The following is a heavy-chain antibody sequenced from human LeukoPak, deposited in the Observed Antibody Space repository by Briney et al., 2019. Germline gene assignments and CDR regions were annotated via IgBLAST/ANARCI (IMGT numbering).Heavy chain of an antibody. Sequence: SETLSLTCTVSYGSISSFYWSWIRQPAGKGLEWIGRIYTSGSTTYNPSLQSRVTMSVDTSKNKFSLKLSSVTAADTAMYFCARDSVSRGFDYWGQGTLVTVSS. CDR3: ARDSVSRGFDY. J-gene: IGHJ4*02. CDR2: IYTSGST. CDR1: YGSISSFY. V-gene: IGHV4-4*07. D-gene: IGHD3-10*01.